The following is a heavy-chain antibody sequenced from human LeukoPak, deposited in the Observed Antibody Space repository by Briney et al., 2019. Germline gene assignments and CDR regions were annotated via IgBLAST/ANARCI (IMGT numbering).Heavy chain of an antibody. V-gene: IGHV3-23*01. CDR3: AKGGWDTMIVVVITSYYFDY. D-gene: IGHD3-22*01. CDR1: GFTFTSYA. J-gene: IGHJ4*02. CDR2: ISGRGGST. Sequence: GGSLTLACAVSGFTFTSYAMSWVRQAPGKGLEWVSAISGRGGSTYYAHSGTGRLTIDRDNSKNPLYLQMNSLRAEDTAVYYCAKGGWDTMIVVVITSYYFDYWGQGTLVTVSS.